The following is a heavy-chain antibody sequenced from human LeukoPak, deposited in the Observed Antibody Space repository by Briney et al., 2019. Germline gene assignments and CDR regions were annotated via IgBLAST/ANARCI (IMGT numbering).Heavy chain of an antibody. CDR1: GFTFSIYA. V-gene: IGHV3-23*01. Sequence: GGSLRLSCAASGFTFSIYAMSWVRQAPGKGLEWVSDISGSGGSTYYADSVKGRFTISRDNSKNTLYLQMNSLRAEDTAVYYCAKGPDIVVVPAAKDWGQGTLVTVSS. CDR2: ISGSGGST. J-gene: IGHJ4*02. CDR3: AKGPDIVVVPAAKD. D-gene: IGHD2-2*01.